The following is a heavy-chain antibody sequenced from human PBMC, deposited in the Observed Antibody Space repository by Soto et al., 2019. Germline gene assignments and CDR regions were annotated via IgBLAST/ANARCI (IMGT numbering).Heavy chain of an antibody. CDR2: ISYDGSNK. V-gene: IGHV3-30*03. Sequence: VGSLRLSCAASGFTFSSYGMHWVRQAPGKGLEWVAVISYDGSNKYYADSVKGRFTISRDNSKNTLYLQMNSLRAEDTAVYYCAHGSGNIYYYYGMDVWGQGTTVTVSS. J-gene: IGHJ6*02. D-gene: IGHD3-10*01. CDR1: GFTFSSYG. CDR3: AHGSGNIYYYYGMDV.